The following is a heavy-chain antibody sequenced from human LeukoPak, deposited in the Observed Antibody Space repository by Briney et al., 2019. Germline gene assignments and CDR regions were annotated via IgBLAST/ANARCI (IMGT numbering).Heavy chain of an antibody. CDR1: GGSISSSSYY. CDR3: ARRSDIVVVVAATGETKREYYFNY. Sequence: SETLSLTCTVSGGSISSSSYYWGLIRQPPGKGLEWIGSIYYSGSTYYNPSLKSRVTISVDTSKNQFSLKLSSVTAADTAVYYCARRSDIVVVVAATGETKREYYFNYWGQGTLVTVSS. D-gene: IGHD2-15*01. CDR2: IYYSGST. J-gene: IGHJ4*02. V-gene: IGHV4-39*01.